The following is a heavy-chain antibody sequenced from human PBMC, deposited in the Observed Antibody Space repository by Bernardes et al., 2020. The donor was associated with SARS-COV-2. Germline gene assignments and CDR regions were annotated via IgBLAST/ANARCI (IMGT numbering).Heavy chain of an antibody. Sequence: SETLSLTCGFHGGSFSGYYWTWIRQPPGQGLEWVGEINHSGKTSYRPSLRGRVTISLDTSKNHFFLKVNYVTAADTAVYFSATVNPFADHRNAFDIWGQGTMVTVSS. CDR3: ATVNPFADHRNAFDI. J-gene: IGHJ3*02. CDR2: INHSGKT. CDR1: GGSFSGYY. V-gene: IGHV4-34*01.